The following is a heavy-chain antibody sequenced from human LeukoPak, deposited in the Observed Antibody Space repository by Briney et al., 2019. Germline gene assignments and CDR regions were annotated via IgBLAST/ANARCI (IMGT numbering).Heavy chain of an antibody. D-gene: IGHD1-26*01. CDR1: GYTFTSFG. Sequence: ASVKVSCKASGYTFTSFGISWVRQAPGQGLEWMGWIGAYNGNTNYAQKLQGRVTMTTDTSTSTAYMELRSLRSDDTAVYYCAREEADSGSYYVDYWGQGTLVTVSA. J-gene: IGHJ4*02. CDR2: IGAYNGNT. V-gene: IGHV1-18*01. CDR3: AREEADSGSYYVDY.